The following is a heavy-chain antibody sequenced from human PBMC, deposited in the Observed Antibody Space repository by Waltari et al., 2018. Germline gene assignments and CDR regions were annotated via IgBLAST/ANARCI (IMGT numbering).Heavy chain of an antibody. CDR2: IKSDGSST. Sequence: EVQVVESGGGLVQPGGSLRLSCAASGLSFSGYWRHWVRQAPGKGLEWVSRIKSDGSSTDYVDSVKGRFIISRDNAKNTLYLQMNSLRVEDTAMYYCARQFDYWGQGTLVTVSS. J-gene: IGHJ4*02. V-gene: IGHV3-74*01. CDR3: ARQFDY. CDR1: GLSFSGYW.